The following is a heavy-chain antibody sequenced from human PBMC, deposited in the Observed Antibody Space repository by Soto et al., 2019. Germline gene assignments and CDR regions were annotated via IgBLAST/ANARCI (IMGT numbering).Heavy chain of an antibody. CDR1: GGSISSYY. V-gene: IGHV4-59*01. CDR3: VRDDPSIAARLVGNYYYGMDV. D-gene: IGHD6-6*01. J-gene: IGHJ6*02. CDR2: IYYSGST. Sequence: PSETLSLTCTVSGGSISSYYWSWIRQPPGKGLEWIGYIYYSGSTNYNPSLKSRVTISVDTSKNQFSLKLSSVTAADTAVYYCVRDDPSIAARLVGNYYYGMDVWGQGTTVTVSS.